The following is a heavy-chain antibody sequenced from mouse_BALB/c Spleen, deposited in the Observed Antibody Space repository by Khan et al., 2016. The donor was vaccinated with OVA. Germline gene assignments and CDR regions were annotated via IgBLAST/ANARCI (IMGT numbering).Heavy chain of an antibody. CDR1: GYTFTSYT. Sequence: QVQLKQSGAELARPGASVKMSCKASGYTFTSYTIHWIKLRPGQGLEWIGYINPSNGYTNYNQVFKDKATLTADKSSTTAYMQLNSLTSDDSAVYNSVRDGAYYRNDGWFAYWGQGTLVTVSA. D-gene: IGHD2-14*01. CDR3: VRDGAYYRNDGWFAY. J-gene: IGHJ3*01. V-gene: IGHV1-4*01. CDR2: INPSNGYT.